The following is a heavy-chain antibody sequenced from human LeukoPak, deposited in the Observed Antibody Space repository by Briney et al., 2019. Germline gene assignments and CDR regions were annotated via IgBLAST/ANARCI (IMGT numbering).Heavy chain of an antibody. CDR2: ISGSAHKI. CDR1: GITFSNYA. D-gene: IGHD5-18*01. V-gene: IGHV3-23*01. J-gene: IGHJ4*02. Sequence: PGGSLRLSYVASGITFSNYAVSWDRQAPEKGLDWVSVISGSAHKIRYADSVKGRFTISRDNSENIVYLQMNNLRVEDTAVYYCAGRPTGYSSGYIHWGQGTLVTVSS. CDR3: AGRPTGYSSGYIH.